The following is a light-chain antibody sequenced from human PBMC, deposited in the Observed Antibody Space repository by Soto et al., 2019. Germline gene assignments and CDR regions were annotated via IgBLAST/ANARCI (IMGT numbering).Light chain of an antibody. V-gene: IGKV3-20*01. Sequence: EIVLTQSPGTLSLSPGERATLSCRASQSVSSSYLAWYQHKPGQAPRLLIYGASSRATGMPDRFSGSGSGTDFTLTIGRLEPEDFAVYYCQQYGGSPRTCGRGTKVEIK. CDR2: GAS. CDR3: QQYGGSPRT. CDR1: QSVSSSY. J-gene: IGKJ1*01.